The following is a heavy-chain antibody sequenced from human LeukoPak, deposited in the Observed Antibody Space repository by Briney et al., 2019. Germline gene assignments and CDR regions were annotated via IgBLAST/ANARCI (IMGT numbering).Heavy chain of an antibody. CDR2: IYYSGST. J-gene: IGHJ4*02. Sequence: PSETLSLTCTVSGGSIGSYYWSWIRQPPGKGLEWIGYIYYSGSTNYNPSLKSRVTISVDTSKNQFSLKLSSVTAADTAVYYCARSSRGAMVTSWDYWGQGTLVTVSS. D-gene: IGHD5-18*01. CDR3: ARSSRGAMVTSWDY. CDR1: GGSIGSYY. V-gene: IGHV4-59*08.